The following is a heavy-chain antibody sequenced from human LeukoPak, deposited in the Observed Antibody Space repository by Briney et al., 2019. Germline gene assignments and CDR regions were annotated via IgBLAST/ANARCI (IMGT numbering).Heavy chain of an antibody. CDR3: ARDLATIDGIAWYYFEN. V-gene: IGHV1-2*02. CDR1: GYTFTGHY. Sequence: GASVKVSCKASGYTFTGHYIHWVRQAPGQGFEWMGWINPNTGGTDYAQKFQGRIAISTYTSISTAYMELTRLRSDDTALYYCARDLATIDGIAWYYFENWGQGTLVTVS. J-gene: IGHJ4*02. D-gene: IGHD5-12*01. CDR2: INPNTGGT.